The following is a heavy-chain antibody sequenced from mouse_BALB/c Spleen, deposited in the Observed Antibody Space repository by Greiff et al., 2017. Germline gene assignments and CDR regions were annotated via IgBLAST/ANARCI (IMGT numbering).Heavy chain of an antibody. J-gene: IGHJ1*01. Sequence: VQLQQSGAELVKPGASVKLSCTASGFNIKDTYMHWVKQRPDQGLEWIGRIDPANGNTKYDPKFQGKATITADTSSNTAYLQLSSLTSEDTAVYYCARINWYFDVWGAGTTVTVSS. CDR1: GFNIKDTY. CDR2: IDPANGNT. V-gene: IGHV14-3*02. CDR3: ARINWYFDV. D-gene: IGHD2-4*01.